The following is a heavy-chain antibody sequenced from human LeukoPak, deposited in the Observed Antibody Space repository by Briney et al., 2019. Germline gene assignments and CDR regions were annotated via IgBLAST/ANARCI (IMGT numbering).Heavy chain of an antibody. D-gene: IGHD3-22*01. Sequence: GGSLRLSCAASGFTFSSYGMHWVRQAPGKGLEWVAVISYDGSNKYYADSVKGRFTISRDNSKNSLYLQMNSLRAEDTAVYYCARASSMIVVKGYAFDIWGQGTMVTVSS. CDR3: ARASSMIVVKGYAFDI. CDR2: ISYDGSNK. V-gene: IGHV3-33*05. CDR1: GFTFSSYG. J-gene: IGHJ3*02.